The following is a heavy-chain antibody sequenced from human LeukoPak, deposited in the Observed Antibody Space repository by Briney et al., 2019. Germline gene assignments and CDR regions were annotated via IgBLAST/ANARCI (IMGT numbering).Heavy chain of an antibody. CDR2: ISSSSSYI. D-gene: IGHD2-15*01. CDR1: GFTFSSYA. J-gene: IGHJ6*02. Sequence: GGSLRLSCAASGFTFSSYAMSWVRQAPGKGLEWVSSISSSSSYIYYADSVKGRFTISRDNAKNSLYLRMNSLRAEDTAVYYCARDVADCSGGSCYFRYYYYYGMDVWGQGTTVTVSS. V-gene: IGHV3-21*01. CDR3: ARDVADCSGGSCYFRYYYYYGMDV.